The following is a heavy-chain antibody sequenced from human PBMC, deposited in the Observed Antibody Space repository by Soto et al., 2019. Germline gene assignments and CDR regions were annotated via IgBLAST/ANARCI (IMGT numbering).Heavy chain of an antibody. CDR2: INPNSGGT. V-gene: IGHV1-2*04. CDR1: GYTFTGYY. Sequence: VASVKVSCKASGYTFTGYYMHWVRQAPGQGLEWMGWINPNSGGTNYAQKFQGWVTMTRDTSISTAYMELSRLRSDDTAVYYCARVNDFWSGTYYGMDVWGQGTTVTVSS. CDR3: ARVNDFWSGTYYGMDV. J-gene: IGHJ6*02. D-gene: IGHD3-3*01.